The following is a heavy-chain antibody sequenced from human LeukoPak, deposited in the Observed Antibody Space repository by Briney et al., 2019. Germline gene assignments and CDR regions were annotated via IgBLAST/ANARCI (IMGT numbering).Heavy chain of an antibody. J-gene: IGHJ4*02. D-gene: IGHD2-21*02. CDR2: INTNTGNP. V-gene: IGHV7-4-1*02. CDR1: GYTFTSYA. Sequence: GASVKVSCKASGYTFTSYAMNWVRQATGQGLEWMGWINTNTGNPTYAQGFTGRFFFSLDTSVSTAYLQISSLKAEDTAVYYCARVVGCGGDCYSGISDYWGQGTLVTVSS. CDR3: ARVVGCGGDCYSGISDY.